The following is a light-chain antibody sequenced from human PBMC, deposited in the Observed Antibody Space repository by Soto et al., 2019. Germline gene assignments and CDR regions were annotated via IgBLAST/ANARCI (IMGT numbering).Light chain of an antibody. CDR3: QQYGSSRLT. Sequence: EIVLTQSPGTLSLSPGERATLSCRASQSVSSSYLAWYQQKPGQAPRLLIYGASSRATGIQDRFSGSGSGTDFTLTISRLEPEDFALYYCQQYGSSRLTFGGGTKVEIK. J-gene: IGKJ4*01. CDR1: QSVSSSY. CDR2: GAS. V-gene: IGKV3-20*01.